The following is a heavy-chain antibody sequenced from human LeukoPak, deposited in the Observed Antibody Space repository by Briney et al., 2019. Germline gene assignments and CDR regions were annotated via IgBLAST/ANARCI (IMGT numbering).Heavy chain of an antibody. V-gene: IGHV4-34*01. CDR2: INHSGST. CDR1: GGSFSGYY. J-gene: IGHJ6*04. Sequence: PSETLSLTCAVYGGSFSGYYWSWIRQPPGKGLEWIGEINHSGSTNYNPSLKSRVTISVDTSKNQFSLKLSSVTAADTAVYYCARGRGRGHRGGYYYGMDVWGKGTTVTVSS. CDR3: ARGRGRGHRGGYYYGMDV. D-gene: IGHD5-18*01.